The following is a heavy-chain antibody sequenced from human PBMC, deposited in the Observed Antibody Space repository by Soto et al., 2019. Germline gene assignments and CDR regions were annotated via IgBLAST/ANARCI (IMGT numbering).Heavy chain of an antibody. Sequence: TSETLPLTCSVSGGSVSNTTYYWSWIRQPPGKRLEWIGYVSHSGNTNYNPSLKRRVTISVDLSKNQSSLRLRSVTTAHTALYSCARSTAVPSTPRWRYFFDYLGRGTLGAVST. CDR1: GGSVSNTTYY. J-gene: IGHJ4*02. CDR3: ARSTAVPSTPRWRYFFDY. V-gene: IGHV4-61*01. D-gene: IGHD2-2*01. CDR2: VSHSGNT.